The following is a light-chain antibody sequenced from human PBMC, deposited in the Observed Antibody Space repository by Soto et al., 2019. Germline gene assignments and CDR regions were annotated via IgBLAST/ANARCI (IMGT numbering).Light chain of an antibody. V-gene: IGKV3-20*01. CDR2: DAS. CDR1: QSVSSSY. CDR3: QQYGSSTGYT. Sequence: EIVLTQSPGTLSLSPGERATLSCRASQSVSSSYLAWYQQKPGQAPRLLIYDASSRATGIPDRFSGSGSGTDFTLTTRRLEPEDFAVYYCQQYGSSTGYTFGQGTKLEIK. J-gene: IGKJ2*01.